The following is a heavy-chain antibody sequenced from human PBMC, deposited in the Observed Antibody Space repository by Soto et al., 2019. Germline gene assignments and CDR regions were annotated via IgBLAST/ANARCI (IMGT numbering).Heavy chain of an antibody. V-gene: IGHV3-64*01. CDR2: ISRNGGST. D-gene: IGHD1-26*01. Sequence: EVQLVESGGGLVQPGGSLRLSCAASGFTFSSYAMHWVRQAPGKGLEYVSTISRNGGSTYYANSVKGRSTISRDNSKNPLYLQMGTLRSHDMAVYFCATEGGSYYFDYWGQGTLVTVSS. CDR1: GFTFSSYA. CDR3: ATEGGSYYFDY. J-gene: IGHJ4*02.